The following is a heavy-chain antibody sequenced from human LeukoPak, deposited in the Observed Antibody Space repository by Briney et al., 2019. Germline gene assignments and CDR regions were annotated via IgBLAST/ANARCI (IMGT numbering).Heavy chain of an antibody. J-gene: IGHJ3*01. V-gene: IGHV5-51*01. Sequence: GESLTISCWLSGFRPTTYWNAWVRPMPGKGLEWMGVIQPDDSDTTYSPSFQGQVSIPADKSINTAFLQWSSLEASDTAMYYCARPLFSSNYKAFDLWGQGTLVTVSS. D-gene: IGHD4-11*01. CDR3: ARPLFSSNYKAFDL. CDR2: IQPDDSDT. CDR1: GFRPTTYW.